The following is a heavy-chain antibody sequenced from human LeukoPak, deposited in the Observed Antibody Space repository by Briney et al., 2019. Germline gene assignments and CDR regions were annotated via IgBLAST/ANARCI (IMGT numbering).Heavy chain of an antibody. D-gene: IGHD3-10*01. Sequence: PGKSLRLSCAASGFTFSSYAMHWVRQAPGEGLEWVAVISYDGSNEDCADSVKGRVTISRDNSKNTLYLQMNSLRAEDTAVYYCARDGSGSYSYFDYWGQGTLVTVSS. J-gene: IGHJ4*02. CDR1: GFTFSSYA. CDR3: ARDGSGSYSYFDY. CDR2: ISYDGSNE. V-gene: IGHV3-30*04.